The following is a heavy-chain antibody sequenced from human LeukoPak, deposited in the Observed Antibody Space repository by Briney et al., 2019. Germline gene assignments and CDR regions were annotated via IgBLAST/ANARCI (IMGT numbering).Heavy chain of an antibody. CDR3: AKGPKLGDGFHCDY. J-gene: IGHJ4*02. CDR2: ISGSANNT. D-gene: IGHD5-24*01. Sequence: GGSLRLSCVASGFIFDNYALSWVRQAPGKGLEWVSGISGSANNTYYADSVKGRFTISRDISKNTVYLQMNNLRVDDTAVYYCAKGPKLGDGFHCDYWGQGTLVTVSS. V-gene: IGHV3-23*01. CDR1: GFIFDNYA.